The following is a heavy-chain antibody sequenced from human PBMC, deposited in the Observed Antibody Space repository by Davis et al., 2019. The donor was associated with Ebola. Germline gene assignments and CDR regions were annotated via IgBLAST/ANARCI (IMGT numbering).Heavy chain of an antibody. CDR1: GFTFDDYT. V-gene: IGHV3-43*01. Sequence: GESLKISCAASGFTFDDYTMHWVRQAPGKGLEWVSLISWDGGSTYYADSVKGRFTISRDNSKNSLYLQMNSLRTEDTALYYCAKDMGQIAYYYMDVWGKGTTVTVSS. D-gene: IGHD1-26*01. CDR3: AKDMGQIAYYYMDV. J-gene: IGHJ6*03. CDR2: ISWDGGST.